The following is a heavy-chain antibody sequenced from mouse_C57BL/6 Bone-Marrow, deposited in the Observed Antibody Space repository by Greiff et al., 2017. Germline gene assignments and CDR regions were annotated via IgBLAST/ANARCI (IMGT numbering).Heavy chain of an antibody. CDR3: ARARRHYGSGYIDV. D-gene: IGHD1-1*01. CDR1: GYTFTSYW. J-gene: IGHJ1*03. CDR2: IHPNSGST. V-gene: IGHV1-64*01. Sequence: QVHVKQPGAELVKPGASVKLSCKASGYTFTSYWMHWVKQRPGQGLEWIGMIHPNSGSTNYNEKFKSKATLTVDKSSSTAYMQLSSLTSEDSAVXYCARARRHYGSGYIDVWGTGTTVTVSS.